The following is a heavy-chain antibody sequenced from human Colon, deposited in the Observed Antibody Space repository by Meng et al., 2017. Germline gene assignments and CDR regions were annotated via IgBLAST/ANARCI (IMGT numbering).Heavy chain of an antibody. D-gene: IGHD6-19*01. V-gene: IGHV4-4*03. Sequence: VKLQDSGPGLVSPLGPRPLTCPVSGGSISSRTCWSWFRQPPGKGLEWIGEIYHSGSTNYNPSLKSRVTISVDKSKNQFSLKLSSVTAADTAVYYCASFPPPGKQWLVTDYWGQGTLVTVSS. CDR3: ASFPPPGKQWLVTDY. CDR1: GGSISSRTC. CDR2: IYHSGST. J-gene: IGHJ4*02.